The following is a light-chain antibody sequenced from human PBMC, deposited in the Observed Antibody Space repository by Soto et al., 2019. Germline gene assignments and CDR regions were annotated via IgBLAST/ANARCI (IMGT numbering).Light chain of an antibody. CDR3: KSYVNYPRT. J-gene: IGKJ1*01. Sequence: DIPMTQSPSSLSASVGDRITITCRARQDIRNYLAWFQQKTGKAPKSLIYAASTLQPGVPSKCNGRGSGTDFTLPLSSLQPEDFATYYCKSYVNYPRTCGQGTTVES. V-gene: IGKV1-16*02. CDR2: AAS. CDR1: QDIRNY.